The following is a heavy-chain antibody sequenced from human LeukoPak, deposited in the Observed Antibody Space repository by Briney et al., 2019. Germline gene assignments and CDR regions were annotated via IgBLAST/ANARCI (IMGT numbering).Heavy chain of an antibody. D-gene: IGHD3-16*01. CDR3: ARGRPVGVHFDY. J-gene: IGHJ4*02. Sequence: ASVKVSCKASGYTFTSYDINWVRQATGQGLEWMGWMNPNSGNTGYAQKFQGRVTMTRNTSISTAYMELSSLRSEDTAVYYCARGRPVGVHFDYWGQGSLVTVSS. CDR2: MNPNSGNT. V-gene: IGHV1-8*01. CDR1: GYTFTSYD.